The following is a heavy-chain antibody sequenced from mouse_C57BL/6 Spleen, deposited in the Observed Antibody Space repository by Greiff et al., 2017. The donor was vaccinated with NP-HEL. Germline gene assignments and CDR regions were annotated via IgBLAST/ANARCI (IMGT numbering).Heavy chain of an antibody. V-gene: IGHV1-39*01. CDR3: ARFYYYGSSSYYYAMDY. D-gene: IGHD1-1*01. CDR2: INPNYGTT. Sequence: VQLQQSGPELVKPGASVKISCKASGYSFTDYNMNWVKQSNGKSLEWIGVINPNYGTTSYNQKFKCKATLTVDQSSSTAYMQLNSLTSEDSAVYYCARFYYYGSSSYYYAMDYWGQGTSVTVSS. J-gene: IGHJ4*01. CDR1: GYSFTDYN.